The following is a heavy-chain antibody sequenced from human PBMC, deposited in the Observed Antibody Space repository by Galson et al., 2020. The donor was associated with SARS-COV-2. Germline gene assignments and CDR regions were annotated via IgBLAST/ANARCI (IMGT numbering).Heavy chain of an antibody. Sequence: QWYQAEMETSETLSLTCTVSGGSISSYYWSWIRQPPGKGLEWIGYIYYSGSTNYNPSLKSRVTISVDTSKNQFSLKLSSVTAADTAVYYCARQIYGLGSYYTDDNWFDPWGQGTLVTVSS. J-gene: IGHJ5*02. D-gene: IGHD3-10*01. CDR1: GGSISSYY. CDR3: ARQIYGLGSYYTDDNWFDP. V-gene: IGHV4-59*08. CDR2: IYYSGST.